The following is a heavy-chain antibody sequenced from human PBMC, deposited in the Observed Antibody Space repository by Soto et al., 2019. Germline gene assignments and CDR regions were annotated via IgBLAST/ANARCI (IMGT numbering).Heavy chain of an antibody. V-gene: IGHV3-48*01. Sequence: GGSLRLSCAASGFTFSSYSMNWVRQAPGKGLEWVSYISSSSSTIYYADSVKGRFTISRDNAKNSLYLQMNSLRAEDTAVYYCARGNYDYIWGSYSSAFDIWGQGTMVTVSS. D-gene: IGHD3-16*01. CDR2: ISSSSSTI. CDR1: GFTFSSYS. J-gene: IGHJ3*02. CDR3: ARGNYDYIWGSYSSAFDI.